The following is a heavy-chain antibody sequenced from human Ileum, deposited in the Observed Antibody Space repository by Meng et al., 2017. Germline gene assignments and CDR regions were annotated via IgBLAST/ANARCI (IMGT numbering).Heavy chain of an antibody. Sequence: SETLSLTCTVSGGSISSYYWSWIRLPPGKGREWIGYIYYSGSTNYNPSLKSRVTISVDTSKNQFSLKLSTVTAADTAVYYCARFKAGHYGMDVWGQGTTVTVSS. CDR2: IYYSGST. V-gene: IGHV4-59*01. CDR3: ARFKAGHYGMDV. CDR1: GGSISSYY. D-gene: IGHD6-19*01. J-gene: IGHJ6*02.